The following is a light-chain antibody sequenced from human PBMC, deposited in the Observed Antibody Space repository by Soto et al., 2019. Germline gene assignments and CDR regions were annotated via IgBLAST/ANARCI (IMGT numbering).Light chain of an antibody. CDR1: QRVHNDY. CDR3: QQYGTSPLT. V-gene: IGKV3-20*01. Sequence: ETVLTQSPGTLSLSPGERATLPCRATQRVHNDYLAWYQQRPGLAPRLHIFGASGMATGIPDRVSGSGSGTDFTLTISRLEPEDFAIYYCQQYGTSPLTFGGGTKVEIK. J-gene: IGKJ4*01. CDR2: GAS.